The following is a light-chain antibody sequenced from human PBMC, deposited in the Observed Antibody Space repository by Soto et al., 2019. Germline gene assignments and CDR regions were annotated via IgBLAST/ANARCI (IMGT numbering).Light chain of an antibody. Sequence: EIVLTQSPATLSLSPGERATLSCRACQSVSNYLAWYQQKPGQAPRLLIYDAFNRATGIPARFSGSGSATAFTLTISSLAPEDFAVYYCQQRSNWPPVTFGQGTRLEIK. J-gene: IGKJ5*01. CDR1: QSVSNY. V-gene: IGKV3-11*01. CDR2: DAF. CDR3: QQRSNWPPVT.